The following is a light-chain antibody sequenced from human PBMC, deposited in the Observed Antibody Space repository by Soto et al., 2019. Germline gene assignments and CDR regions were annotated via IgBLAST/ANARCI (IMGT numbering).Light chain of an antibody. CDR1: QSVSTF. CDR2: DAS. V-gene: IGKV3-11*01. CDR3: QQRSNWPPST. J-gene: IGKJ5*01. Sequence: EIVLTQSPATLSLSPGERATLSCRASQSVSTFLAWYQHKPGQAPRLLIYDASNRATGIPDRFRGSGSGTDFTLTISSLEPEDFAVYYCQQRSNWPPSTFGQGTRLEIK.